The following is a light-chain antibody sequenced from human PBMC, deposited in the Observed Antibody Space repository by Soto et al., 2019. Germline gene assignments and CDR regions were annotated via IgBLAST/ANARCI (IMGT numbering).Light chain of an antibody. J-gene: IGLJ2*01. CDR2: SVN. CDR3: ASWDDSLNGHVV. V-gene: IGLV1-44*01. CDR1: SSNIGVNS. Sequence: QSVLTQPPSASGTPGQTVTISCSGSSSNIGVNSVDWYQQLPGSAPKLLMYSVNQRSSGVPDRFSASKSGTSASLAISGLQSEDEADYYCASWDDSLNGHVVFGGGTQLTVL.